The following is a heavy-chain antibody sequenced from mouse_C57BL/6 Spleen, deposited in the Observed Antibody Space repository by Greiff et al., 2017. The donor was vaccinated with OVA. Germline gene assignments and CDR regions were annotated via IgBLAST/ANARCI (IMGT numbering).Heavy chain of an antibody. CDR1: GFTFTDYY. D-gene: IGHD4-1*01. CDR3: ARYTGTEIFHYAMDY. J-gene: IGHJ4*01. CDR2: IRNKANGYTT. Sequence: EVQLVESGGGLVQPGGSLSLSCAASGFTFTDYYMSWVRQPPGKALEWLGFIRNKANGYTTEYSASVKGRFTISRDNSQSILYLQMNALRAEDSATYYCARYTGTEIFHYAMDYWGQGTSVTVSS. V-gene: IGHV7-3*01.